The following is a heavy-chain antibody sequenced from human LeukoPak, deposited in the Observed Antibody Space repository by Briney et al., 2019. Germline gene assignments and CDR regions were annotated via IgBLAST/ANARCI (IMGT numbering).Heavy chain of an antibody. CDR1: GSTFSSYA. CDR2: ISYDGSNK. V-gene: IGHV3-30-3*01. Sequence: GGSLRLSCAASGSTFSSYAMHWVRQAPGKGLEWVAVISYDGSNKNYADSVKGRFTISRDNSKNTLYLQMNSLRAEDTAVYYCAREIIQLPGYFDYWGQGTLVTVSS. J-gene: IGHJ4*02. CDR3: AREIIQLPGYFDY. D-gene: IGHD5-18*01.